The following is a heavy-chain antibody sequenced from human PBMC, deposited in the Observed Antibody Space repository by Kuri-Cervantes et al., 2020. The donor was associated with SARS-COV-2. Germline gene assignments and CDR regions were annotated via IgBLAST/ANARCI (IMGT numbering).Heavy chain of an antibody. V-gene: IGHV1-2*02. CDR3: ARDPLVGATPEFDY. CDR2: VNPNTGGT. CDR1: EYIFTEYY. J-gene: IGHJ4*02. Sequence: ASVKVSCKASEYIFTEYYIHWVRQAPGQGLEWVGWVNPNTGGTKYAQKFQGRVTMTRDTSISTAYMELSRLRSDDTAVYYCARDPLVGATPEFDYWGQGTLVTVSS. D-gene: IGHD1-26*01.